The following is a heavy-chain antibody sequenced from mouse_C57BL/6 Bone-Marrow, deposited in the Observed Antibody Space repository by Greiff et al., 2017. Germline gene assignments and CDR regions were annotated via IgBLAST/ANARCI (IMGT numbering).Heavy chain of an antibody. Sequence: EVKLVESGEGLVKPGGSLKLSCAASGFTFSSYAMSWVRQTPEKRLEWVAYISSGGDYIYYADTVKGRFTISRDNASNTLYLQMSSMKSEDTAMSDCTRDDYYEGYYYDCRGQGTTLSVAS. CDR2: ISSGGDYI. D-gene: IGHD2-3*01. CDR3: TRDDYYEGYYYDC. V-gene: IGHV5-9-1*02. CDR1: GFTFSSYA. J-gene: IGHJ2*01.